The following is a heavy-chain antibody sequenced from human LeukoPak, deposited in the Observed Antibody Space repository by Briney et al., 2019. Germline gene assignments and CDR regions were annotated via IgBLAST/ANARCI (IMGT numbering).Heavy chain of an antibody. CDR2: IYSGGST. CDR3: ARDSSGRYPYYYGMDV. J-gene: IGHJ6*02. V-gene: IGHV3-66*01. CDR1: GFTVSSNY. Sequence: GGSLRLSCAASGFTVSSNYMSWVRQAPGKGLEWVSVIYSGGSTYYADSVKGRFTISRDNSKNTLYLQMNSLRAEDTAVYYCARDSSGRYPYYYGMDVWGQGTTVTVSS. D-gene: IGHD6-19*01.